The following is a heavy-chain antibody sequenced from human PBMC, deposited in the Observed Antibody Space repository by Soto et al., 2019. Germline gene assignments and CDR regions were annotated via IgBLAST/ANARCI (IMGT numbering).Heavy chain of an antibody. CDR2: TYYRSKWYN. D-gene: IGHD1-26*01. CDR1: GDSVSSNSAA. V-gene: IGHV6-1*01. CDR3: ARAVHEWELGSSIYYYGMDV. Sequence: KQSQTLSLTCAISGDSVSSNSAAWNWIRQSPSRGLEWLGRTYYRSKWYNDYAVSVKSRITINPDTSKNQFSLQLNSVTPEDTAVYYCARAVHEWELGSSIYYYGMDVWGQGTTVTVSS. J-gene: IGHJ6*02.